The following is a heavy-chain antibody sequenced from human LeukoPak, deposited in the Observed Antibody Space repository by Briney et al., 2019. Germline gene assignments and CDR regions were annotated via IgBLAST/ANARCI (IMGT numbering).Heavy chain of an antibody. V-gene: IGHV3-23*01. Sequence: PGGSLRLSCAASGFTFVTSAMSWVRQTAEKGLEWVSTITSGDGSPYYADSVKGRFTISRDNSNNMLYLQMNSLRAEDTAVYYCTKRGAYYVDYWGRGIPVTVSS. CDR1: GFTFVTSA. CDR2: ITSGDGSP. CDR3: TKRGAYYVDY. J-gene: IGHJ4*02. D-gene: IGHD3-16*01.